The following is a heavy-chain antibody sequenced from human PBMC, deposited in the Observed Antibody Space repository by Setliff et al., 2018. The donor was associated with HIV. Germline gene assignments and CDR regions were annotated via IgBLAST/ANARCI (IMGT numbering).Heavy chain of an antibody. Sequence: SETLSLTCNVSGASISNNSWSWVRQSPGKTLEWIGYIYDSGSAIYNPSFRSRVTISLETSKNQLSLKMTSVTAADTAVYYCARSPRLRGGHNWFDPWGQGTLVTVSS. CDR3: ARSPRLRGGHNWFDP. J-gene: IGHJ5*02. D-gene: IGHD4-17*01. CDR1: GASISNNS. CDR2: IYDSGSA. V-gene: IGHV4-4*09.